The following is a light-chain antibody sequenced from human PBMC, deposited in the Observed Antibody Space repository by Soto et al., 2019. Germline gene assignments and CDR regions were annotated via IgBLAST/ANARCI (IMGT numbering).Light chain of an antibody. CDR2: EVS. V-gene: IGLV2-14*01. CDR1: STDVGGYNY. CDR3: SSYTSSSTYV. Sequence: QSALTQHASVSGSPGQSITISCTGSSTDVGGYNYVSWYQQHPGKAPKVMIYEVSNRPSGVSNRFSGSKSGNTASQTISGLQAEDEADYYCSSYTSSSTYVFGTGTKVTVL. J-gene: IGLJ1*01.